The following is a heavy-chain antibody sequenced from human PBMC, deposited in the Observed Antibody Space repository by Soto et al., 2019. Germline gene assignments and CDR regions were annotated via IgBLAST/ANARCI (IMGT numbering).Heavy chain of an antibody. Sequence: GGSLRLSCAASGFTFSSYWMHWVRQAPGKGLVWVSRINSDGSSTSYADSVKGRFTISRDNAKNTLYLQMNSLRAEDTAVYYCARAPPYSYMDVWGKGTTVTVSS. CDR3: ARAPPYSYMDV. J-gene: IGHJ6*03. V-gene: IGHV3-74*01. CDR1: GFTFSSYW. CDR2: INSDGSST.